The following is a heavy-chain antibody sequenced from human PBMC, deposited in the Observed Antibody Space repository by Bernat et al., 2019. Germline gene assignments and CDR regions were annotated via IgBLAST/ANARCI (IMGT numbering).Heavy chain of an antibody. Sequence: EVRLVESGGDLVQPGGSLRLSCAASGFTFGTFAMSWVRQAPGKGLEWVSAMTGGGTTYYADSVKGRVIISRDNSTNMLFMQMTSLTAEDTAVYYCAKFRGQLIRNYYMNVWGEGTTVTVS. CDR2: MTGGGTT. D-gene: IGHD2-21*01. CDR3: AKFRGQLIRNYYMNV. V-gene: IGHV3-23*04. CDR1: GFTFGTFA. J-gene: IGHJ6*03.